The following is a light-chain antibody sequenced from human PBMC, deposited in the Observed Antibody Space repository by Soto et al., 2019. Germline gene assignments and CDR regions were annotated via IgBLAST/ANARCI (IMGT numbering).Light chain of an antibody. CDR2: DAS. V-gene: IGKV3-11*01. CDR3: QQRSNWSWT. CDR1: QSVSSY. Sequence: EIVLTQSPATLSLSPGERATLSCRASQSVSSYLAWYQQKPGQAPRLLIYDASNRATGIPARFSGSGCGTDFTLTISSLEPEDFAVYYCQQRSNWSWTFGQGTKVEIK. J-gene: IGKJ1*01.